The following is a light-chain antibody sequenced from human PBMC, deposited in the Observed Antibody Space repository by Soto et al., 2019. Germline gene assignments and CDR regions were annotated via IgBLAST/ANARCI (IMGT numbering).Light chain of an antibody. V-gene: IGKV4-1*01. CDR3: QQYYSTPFT. Sequence: DIVMTQSPDSLAVSLGERATINCKSSQSVLYSSNNKNYLAWYQQKPGQPPKLLIYWASTRESGVPDRFSGSGSGTEFTLTISSLQAEDVAFYYCQQYYSTPFTFGPGTKVYIK. CDR2: WAS. J-gene: IGKJ3*01. CDR1: QSVLYSSNNKNY.